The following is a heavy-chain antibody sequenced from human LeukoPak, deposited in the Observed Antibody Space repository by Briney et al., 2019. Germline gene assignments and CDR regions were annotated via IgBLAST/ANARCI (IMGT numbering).Heavy chain of an antibody. CDR2: IYYSGST. J-gene: IGHJ4*02. V-gene: IGHV4-39*07. CDR3: ARDLIAARP. CDR1: GVSISSSSYY. Sequence: SETLSLTCTVSGVSISSSSYYWGWIRQPPGKGLEWIGSIYYSGSTYYNPSLKSRVTISVDTSKNQFSLKLSSVTAADTAVYYCARDLIAARPWGQGTLVTVSS. D-gene: IGHD6-6*01.